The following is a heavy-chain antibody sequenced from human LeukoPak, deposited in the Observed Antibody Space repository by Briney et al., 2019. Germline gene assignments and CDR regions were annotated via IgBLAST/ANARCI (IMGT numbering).Heavy chain of an antibody. CDR3: ARDSGISKTPLFDY. CDR2: IIPIFGTA. Sequence: SVKVSCKASGGTFSSYAISWVRQAPGQGLEWMGGIIPIFGTANYAQRFQGRVTITADESTSTAYMELSSLRSEDTAVYYRARDSGISKTPLFDYWGQGTLVTVSS. D-gene: IGHD1-1*01. J-gene: IGHJ4*02. V-gene: IGHV1-69*13. CDR1: GGTFSSYA.